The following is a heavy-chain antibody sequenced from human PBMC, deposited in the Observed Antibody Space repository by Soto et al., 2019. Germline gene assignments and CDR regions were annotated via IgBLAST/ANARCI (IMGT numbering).Heavy chain of an antibody. CDR3: ARAPGSGSYYISYFDY. D-gene: IGHD3-10*01. V-gene: IGHV4-31*03. Sequence: SGTLSLTCTVSGGSISSGGYYWSWIRQHPGKGLEWIGYIYYSGSTYYNPSLKSRVTISVDTSKNQFSLKLSSVTAADTAVYYCARAPGSGSYYISYFDYWGQGTLVTVSS. CDR2: IYYSGST. J-gene: IGHJ4*02. CDR1: GGSISSGGYY.